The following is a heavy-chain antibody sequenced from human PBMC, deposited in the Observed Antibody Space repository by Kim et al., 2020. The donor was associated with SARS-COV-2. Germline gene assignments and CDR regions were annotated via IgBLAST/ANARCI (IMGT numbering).Heavy chain of an antibody. V-gene: IGHV3-23*03. Sequence: GGSLRLSCAASGFTFSSYAMSWVRQAPGKGLEWVSVIYSGGSSTYYADSVKGRFTISRDNSKNTLYLQMNSLRAEDTAVYYCAGGMGRTKRPYYYYGMDV. CDR1: GFTFSSYA. J-gene: IGHJ6*01. CDR3: AGGMGRTKRPYYYYGMDV. D-gene: IGHD3-10*01. CDR2: IYSGGSST.